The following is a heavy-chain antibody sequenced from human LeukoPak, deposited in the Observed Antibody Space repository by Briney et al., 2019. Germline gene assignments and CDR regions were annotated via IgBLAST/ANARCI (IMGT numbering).Heavy chain of an antibody. Sequence: SETLSLTCTVSGGSISSTIYYWAWIRQPPEKGLEWIGSMYYSGNTYNNPSLRSRVTISVDTSKNQFSLKLSSVTAADTAVYYCARGGDYYDSSGYYFYYYYYYYMDVWGKGTTVTVSS. D-gene: IGHD3-22*01. CDR3: ARGGDYYDSSGYYFYYYYYYYMDV. J-gene: IGHJ6*03. CDR2: MYYSGNT. CDR1: GGSISSTIYY. V-gene: IGHV4-39*01.